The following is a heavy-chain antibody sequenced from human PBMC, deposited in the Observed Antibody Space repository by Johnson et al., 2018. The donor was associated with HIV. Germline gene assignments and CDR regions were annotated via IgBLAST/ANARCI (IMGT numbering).Heavy chain of an antibody. CDR1: GFSFDEYD. D-gene: IGHD3-9*01. Sequence: VQLVESGGGVVRPGGSLRLSCEASGFSFDEYDMSWVRQAPGKGLEWVSGINWNGGSTGYADSVKGRFTISRDNAKNTLYLQMSGLRVEDTAVYYCMTDILTGYYNPDGFDIWGQGTMVTVSS. V-gene: IGHV3-20*04. CDR2: INWNGGST. CDR3: MTDILTGYYNPDGFDI. J-gene: IGHJ3*02.